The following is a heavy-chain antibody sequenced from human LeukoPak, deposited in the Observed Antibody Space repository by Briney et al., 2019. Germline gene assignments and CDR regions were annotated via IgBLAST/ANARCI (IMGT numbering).Heavy chain of an antibody. D-gene: IGHD3-3*01. J-gene: IGHJ5*02. V-gene: IGHV3-21*01. Sequence: GGSLRLSCAASGFTFSSYSMNWVRQAPGKGLEWVSSISSSSSYIYYADSVKGRFTISRDNAKNSLYLQMNSLRAEDTAVYYCARGVSLPYDFWEKSWFDPWGQGNLVTVSS. CDR3: ARGVSLPYDFWEKSWFDP. CDR2: ISSSSSYI. CDR1: GFTFSSYS.